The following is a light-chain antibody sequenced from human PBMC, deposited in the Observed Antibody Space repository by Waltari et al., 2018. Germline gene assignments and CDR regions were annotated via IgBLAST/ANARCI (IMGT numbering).Light chain of an antibody. CDR2: AAS. CDR1: QRINSN. CDR3: QQTYSLPWT. Sequence: DIEMTKSTASLSASVGDRVTMTCRASQRINSNLNWYQQKPGKAPKFLICAASSMQSGVPSRFSVGGSGTEFTLTISGLQPEDFATYFCQQTYSLPWTFGQGTQVDIQ. V-gene: IGKV1-39*01. J-gene: IGKJ1*01.